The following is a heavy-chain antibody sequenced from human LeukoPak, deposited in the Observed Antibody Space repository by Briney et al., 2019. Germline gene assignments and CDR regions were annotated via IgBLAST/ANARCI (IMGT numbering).Heavy chain of an antibody. J-gene: IGHJ4*02. V-gene: IGHV4-59*01. D-gene: IGHD5-24*01. CDR1: GGSISSYY. CDR2: IYYSGST. Sequence: SETLSLTCTVSGGSISSYYWSWIRQPPGKGLEWIGYIYYSGSTNYNPSLKSRVTMSVDTSKNQFSLKLSSVTAADTAVYYCARGEWLQFSYWGQGTLVTVSS. CDR3: ARGEWLQFSY.